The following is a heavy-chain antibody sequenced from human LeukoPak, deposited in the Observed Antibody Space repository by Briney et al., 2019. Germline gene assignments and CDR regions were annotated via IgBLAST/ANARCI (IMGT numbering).Heavy chain of an antibody. CDR2: ISSSSSYI. Sequence: GGSLRLSCAASGFTFSSYWMSWVRQAPGKGLEWVSSISSSSSYIYYADSVKGRFTISRDNAKNSLYLQMNSLRAEDTAVYYCARGLGHCSSTSCPYFDYWGQGTLVTVSS. J-gene: IGHJ4*02. V-gene: IGHV3-21*01. D-gene: IGHD2-2*01. CDR1: GFTFSSYW. CDR3: ARGLGHCSSTSCPYFDY.